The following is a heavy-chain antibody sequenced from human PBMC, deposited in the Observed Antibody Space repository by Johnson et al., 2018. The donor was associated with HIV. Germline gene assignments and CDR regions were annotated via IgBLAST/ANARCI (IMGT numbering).Heavy chain of an antibody. D-gene: IGHD2-15*01. CDR1: GFTLSTYA. CDR2: ISNNGGST. V-gene: IGHV3-64*01. J-gene: IGHJ3*02. Sequence: VQLVESGGGVVQPGRSLRLSCAASGFTLSTYAIHWVRQAPGKGLEYVSAISNNGGSTYYANSVKGRFTISRDNSKNTLYLQMDSLRAEDTAVYFCAREMVAAKDAFDIWGQGTMVTVSS. CDR3: AREMVAAKDAFDI.